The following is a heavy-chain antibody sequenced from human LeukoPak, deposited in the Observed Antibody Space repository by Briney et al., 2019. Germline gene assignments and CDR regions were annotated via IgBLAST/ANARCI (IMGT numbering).Heavy chain of an antibody. CDR3: ARVVQEGGSYYSYYYYMDV. CDR2: IYYSGST. J-gene: IGHJ6*03. D-gene: IGHD1-26*01. V-gene: IGHV4-59*01. Sequence: SETLSLTCTVSGGSISSYYWSWIRQPPGKGLEWIGYIYYSGSTNYNPSLKSRVTISVDTSKNQFSLKLSSVTAADTAVYYCARVVQEGGSYYSYYYYMDVWGKGTTVTVSS. CDR1: GGSISSYY.